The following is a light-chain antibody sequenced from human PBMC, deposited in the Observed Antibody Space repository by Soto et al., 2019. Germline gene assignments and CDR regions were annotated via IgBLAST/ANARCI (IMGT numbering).Light chain of an antibody. CDR3: QQYGSSPRT. Sequence: EIVLTQSPATLSLSPGERATLSCRASQSVSSSHLAWYQQKPGLAPRLLIYGASSRATGIPARFSGSGSGTDFTLTISRLEPEDFAVYYCQQYGSSPRTFGQGTKVDIK. V-gene: IGKV3-20*01. J-gene: IGKJ1*01. CDR1: QSVSSSH. CDR2: GAS.